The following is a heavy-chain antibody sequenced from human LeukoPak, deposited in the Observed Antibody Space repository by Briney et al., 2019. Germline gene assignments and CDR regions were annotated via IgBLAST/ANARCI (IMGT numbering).Heavy chain of an antibody. V-gene: IGHV1-24*01. J-gene: IGHJ4*02. CDR2: LSPRDGET. Sequence: ASVKVSCAVSGSTLTTISIDWVRQTPGKGLEWMGSLSPRDGETIYAQKFQGRFKMTADTATDTAYMEMSSLESGDTALYYCATGAIVYDYWGQGTLSTVSS. CDR1: GSTLTTIS. CDR3: ATGAIVYDY. D-gene: IGHD3-9*01.